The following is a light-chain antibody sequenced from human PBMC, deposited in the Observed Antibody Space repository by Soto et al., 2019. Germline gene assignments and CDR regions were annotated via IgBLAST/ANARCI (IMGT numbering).Light chain of an antibody. CDR3: QQSYTTASIT. V-gene: IGKV1-39*01. CDR2: ASS. Sequence: DIQMTQSTSSLSASVGDRVTITCRASQSISRNLNWYQHKPGKAPQRLLYASSSLQNGVPSRFSGGGSGTEFTLSISSLQPEDFGTYYCQQSYTTASITFGQGTRLEI. J-gene: IGKJ5*01. CDR1: QSISRN.